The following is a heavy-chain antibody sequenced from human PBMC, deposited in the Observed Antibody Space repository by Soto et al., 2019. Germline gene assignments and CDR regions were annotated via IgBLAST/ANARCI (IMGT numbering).Heavy chain of an antibody. CDR3: ARHGDFWSGSQGYNWFDP. CDR1: GGSLISSIYY. V-gene: IGHV4-39*01. Sequence: SETLSLTCTVSGGSLISSIYYWGWIRQPPGKGLEWIGSTYYSGSANYNPSLKSRVTISVDTSKNQFSLELSSLTAADTAVYYCARHGDFWSGSQGYNWFDPWGQGTLVTVSS. J-gene: IGHJ5*02. CDR2: TYYSGSA. D-gene: IGHD3-3*01.